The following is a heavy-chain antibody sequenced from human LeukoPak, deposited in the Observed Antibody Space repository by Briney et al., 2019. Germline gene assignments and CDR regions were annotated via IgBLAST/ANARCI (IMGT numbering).Heavy chain of an antibody. CDR2: VIPIFGTA. V-gene: IGHV1-69*01. J-gene: IGHJ4*02. D-gene: IGHD6-19*01. CDR1: GGTFSSYA. CDR3: ASRSSGWYEGLDY. Sequence: SVKVSCKASGGTFSSYAISWVRQAPGQGLEWMGGVIPIFGTANYAQKFQGRVTITADESTNTAYMELSSLRSEDTAVYHCASRSSGWYEGLDYWGQGTLVTVSS.